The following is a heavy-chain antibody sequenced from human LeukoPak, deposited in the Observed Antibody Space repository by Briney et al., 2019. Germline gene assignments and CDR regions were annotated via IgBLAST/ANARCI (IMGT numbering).Heavy chain of an antibody. J-gene: IGHJ5*02. Sequence: GESLKISCKGSGYSFTNYWIAWVRQMPGKGLEWMGIIYPGDSDTRYSPSFQGQVTISADKSISTAYLQWSSLKASDTAMYYCARQDIVVVVTAIDRWGQGTLVTVSS. V-gene: IGHV5-51*01. CDR1: GYSFTNYW. D-gene: IGHD2-15*01. CDR2: IYPGDSDT. CDR3: ARQDIVVVVTAIDR.